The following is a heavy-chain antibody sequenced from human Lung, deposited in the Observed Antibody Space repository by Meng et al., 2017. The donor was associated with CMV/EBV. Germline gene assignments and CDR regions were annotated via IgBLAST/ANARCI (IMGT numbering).Heavy chain of an antibody. Sequence: GESLKISCVASGLTFSSHPMTWVRQAPGKGLEWVSSISGSGGSTYSADSVQGRFTISRDNSKNTLYLQMNALGDEDTALYYCARGGPVAGKNGLDRWGQGXLVTVSS. CDR1: GLTFSSHP. CDR2: ISGSGGST. J-gene: IGHJ5*02. D-gene: IGHD6-19*01. CDR3: ARGGPVAGKNGLDR. V-gene: IGHV3-23*01.